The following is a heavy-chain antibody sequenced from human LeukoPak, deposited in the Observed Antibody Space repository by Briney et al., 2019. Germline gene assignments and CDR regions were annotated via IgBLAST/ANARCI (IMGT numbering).Heavy chain of an antibody. J-gene: IGHJ4*02. Sequence: PGGSLRLSCTASGFTFSTYSMIWVRQAPGKGLEWVSYIRSSSSTIYYADSVQGRFTISRDNAENSLYLQMNSLRDEDTAVYYCARVNYYAFDYWGQGTLVTVSS. CDR1: GFTFSTYS. V-gene: IGHV3-48*02. CDR3: ARVNYYAFDY. D-gene: IGHD3-10*01. CDR2: IRSSSSTI.